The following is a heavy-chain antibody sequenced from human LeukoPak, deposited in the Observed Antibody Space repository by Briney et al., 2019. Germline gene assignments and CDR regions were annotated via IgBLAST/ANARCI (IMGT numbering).Heavy chain of an antibody. J-gene: IGHJ4*02. Sequence: GGSLRLSCAASGFTFSSYWVSWVRQAPGKGLEWVANIKQDGSEKYHVDSVKGRFTISRDNAKNSLYLQMNSLRAEDTAVYYCARGGAYCSGGSCYWVYWGQGTLVTVSS. V-gene: IGHV3-7*03. CDR2: IKQDGSEK. CDR3: ARGGAYCSGGSCYWVY. CDR1: GFTFSSYW. D-gene: IGHD2-15*01.